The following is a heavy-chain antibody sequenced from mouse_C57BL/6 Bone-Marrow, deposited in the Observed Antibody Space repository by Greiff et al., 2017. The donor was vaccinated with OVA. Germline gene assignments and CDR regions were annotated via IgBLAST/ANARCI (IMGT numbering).Heavy chain of an antibody. CDR3: ERRGSTTVEATRGGMDY. J-gene: IGHJ2*01. Sequence: VQLQQSGPVLVKPGASVKMSCKASGYTFTDYYMNWVKQSHGKSLEWIGVINPYNGGTSYNPKFKGKATLTVDKSSSTAYMEHNSLTSENSAVYDGERRGSTTVEATRGGMDYWGQGTTLTVSS. D-gene: IGHD1-1*01. CDR1: GYTFTDYY. CDR2: INPYNGGT. V-gene: IGHV1-19*01.